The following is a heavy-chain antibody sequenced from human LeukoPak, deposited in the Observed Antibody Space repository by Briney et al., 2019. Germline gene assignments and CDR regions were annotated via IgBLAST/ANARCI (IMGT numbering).Heavy chain of an antibody. V-gene: IGHV5-51*01. D-gene: IGHD3-22*01. CDR1: GNSFTNYW. Sequence: KSGESLKISCKGSGNSFTNYWIGLVRQMPGEGLEGMGIIYPGDSGTRYSPSFHGRVAISPEKSISTAYLQWSSLKASDTAMYYCARPQMQYYDSSGHTGGAFDIWGQGTMATVSS. J-gene: IGHJ3*02. CDR3: ARPQMQYYDSSGHTGGAFDI. CDR2: IYPGDSGT.